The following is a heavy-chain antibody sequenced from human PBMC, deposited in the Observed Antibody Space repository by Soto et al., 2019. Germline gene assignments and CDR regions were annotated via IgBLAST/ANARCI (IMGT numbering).Heavy chain of an antibody. CDR2: IYYSGST. V-gene: IGHV4-39*01. CDR3: ARSSTIRPNFDY. D-gene: IGHD2-2*01. CDR1: GGSISSSTYY. J-gene: IGHJ4*02. Sequence: SETLSLTCTVSGGSISSSTYYWGWIRQPPGKGLEWIGSIYYSGSTYYSQSLKSRVTISVDTSKNQFFLNLSSVTAADTAVYYCARSSTIRPNFDYWGQGTLVTVS.